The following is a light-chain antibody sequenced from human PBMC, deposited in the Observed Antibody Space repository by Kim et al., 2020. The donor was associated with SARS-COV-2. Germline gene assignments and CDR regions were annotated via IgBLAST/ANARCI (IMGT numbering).Light chain of an antibody. Sequence: DIVMTQSPLSLPVTPGEPASISCRSSQSLLYSNGYNYLDWYLQKPGQSPQLLIYLGSNRASGVPDRFNGSGSGTDFTLKISRVEAEDVGVYYCMQALQTPLTFGGGTKVDIK. CDR3: MQALQTPLT. J-gene: IGKJ4*01. V-gene: IGKV2-28*01. CDR2: LGS. CDR1: QSLLYSNGYNY.